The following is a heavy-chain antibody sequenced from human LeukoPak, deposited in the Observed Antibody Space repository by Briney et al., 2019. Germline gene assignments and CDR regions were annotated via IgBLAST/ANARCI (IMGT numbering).Heavy chain of an antibody. D-gene: IGHD2-15*01. J-gene: IGHJ4*02. CDR2: IKQDGSEK. CDR1: GFTFSSYW. V-gene: IGHV3-7*01. Sequence: GGSLRLSCAASGFTFSSYWMTWVRQAPGKGLEWVANIKQDGSEKYYVGSVEGRFTISRDNAKNSLYLQMNSLRAEDTAVYYCAKGWWYWREWGQGTLVTVSS. CDR3: AKGWWYWRE.